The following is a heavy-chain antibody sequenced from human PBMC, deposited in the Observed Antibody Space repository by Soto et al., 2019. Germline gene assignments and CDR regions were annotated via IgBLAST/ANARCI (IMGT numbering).Heavy chain of an antibody. CDR2: ISSSSSYI. J-gene: IGHJ5*02. CDR1: GFTFSSYS. Sequence: EVQLVESGGGLVKPGGSLRLSCAASGFTFSSYSMNWVRQAPGKGLEWVSSISSSSSYIYYADSVKGRFTISRDNAKNALYLQMHSLRAEHTAVYYCARDVTSSTYYYLSPGGFDPWGQGTLVTVSS. V-gene: IGHV3-21*01. CDR3: ARDVTSSTYYYLSPGGFDP. D-gene: IGHD3-22*01.